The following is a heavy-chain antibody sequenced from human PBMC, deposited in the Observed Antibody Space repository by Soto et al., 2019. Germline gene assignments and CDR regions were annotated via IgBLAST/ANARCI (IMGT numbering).Heavy chain of an antibody. CDR1: GGSISSGDYY. V-gene: IGHV4-30-4*01. J-gene: IGHJ6*02. CDR3: ARAAVLPHYYYYYGMDV. D-gene: IGHD6-19*01. CDR2: IYYSGST. Sequence: TLSLTCTVSGGSISSGDYYWSWIRQPPGKGLEWIGYIYYSGSTYCNPSLKSRVTISVDTSKNQFSLKLSSVTAADTAVYYCARAAVLPHYYYYYGMDVWGQGTTVTVSS.